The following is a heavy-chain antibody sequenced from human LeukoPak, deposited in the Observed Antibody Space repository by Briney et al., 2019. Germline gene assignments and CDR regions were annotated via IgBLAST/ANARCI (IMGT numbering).Heavy chain of an antibody. CDR3: ARTTEYYDSSGYCYFDY. D-gene: IGHD3-22*01. J-gene: IGHJ4*02. CDR1: GYTFTSYG. Sequence: GASVKVSCKASGYTFTSYGISWVRQAPGQGLEWMGWISAYNGNTNYAQKLQGRVTMTTDTSTSTAYMELRSLRSDDTAVYYCARTTEYYDSSGYCYFDYWGQGTLVTVSS. CDR2: ISAYNGNT. V-gene: IGHV1-18*01.